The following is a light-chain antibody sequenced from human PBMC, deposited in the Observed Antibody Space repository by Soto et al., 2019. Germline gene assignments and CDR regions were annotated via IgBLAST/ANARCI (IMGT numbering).Light chain of an antibody. CDR3: SSYTTGSTLPWV. V-gene: IGLV2-14*01. CDR2: GVN. CDR1: SNDIGTYEY. Sequence: QSVLTQPASVSGSPGQSITISCTGSSNDIGTYEYVSWHQHHPGRAPKLIIFGVNDRPSGISDRFSGSKSGNTASLTILGLQLEDGAVYYCSSYTTGSTLPWVFGTGTKVTVL. J-gene: IGLJ1*01.